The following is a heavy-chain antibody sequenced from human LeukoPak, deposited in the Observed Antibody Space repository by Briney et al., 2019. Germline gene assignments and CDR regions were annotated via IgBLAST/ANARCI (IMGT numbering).Heavy chain of an antibody. CDR2: SSGSGDST. CDR3: ARRSGIAVAGAFDY. D-gene: IGHD6-19*01. CDR1: GSTFSSYG. J-gene: IGHJ4*02. Sequence: GGSLRLSCAASGSTFSSYGMRWVRQAPGKGLEWVSGSSGSGDSTYYADSVKGRFTISRDNSKNTLYLQMNSLRAEDTAVYYCARRSGIAVAGAFDYWGQGTLVTVSS. V-gene: IGHV3-23*01.